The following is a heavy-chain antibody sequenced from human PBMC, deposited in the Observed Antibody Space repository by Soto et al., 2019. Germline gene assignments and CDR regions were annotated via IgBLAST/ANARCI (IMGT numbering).Heavy chain of an antibody. V-gene: IGHV1-69*06. D-gene: IGHD3-3*01. Sequence: QVQLVQSGAEVKKPGSSVKVSCKASGGTFSSYAISWVRQAPGQGLEWMGGIIPIFGTANYAQKFQGRVTITADKSTSTAYMELSSLGSEDTAVYYCARKLRPRNYDFWSGYYPLDYWGQGTLVTVSS. CDR3: ARKLRPRNYDFWSGYYPLDY. CDR1: GGTFSSYA. CDR2: IIPIFGTA. J-gene: IGHJ4*02.